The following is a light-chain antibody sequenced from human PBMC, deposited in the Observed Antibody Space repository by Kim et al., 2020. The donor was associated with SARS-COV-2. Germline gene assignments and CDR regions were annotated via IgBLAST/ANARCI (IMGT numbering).Light chain of an antibody. CDR3: QHRKTWPVT. J-gene: IGKJ4*01. CDR1: QSVNNY. Sequence: LSPVERATLPCRASQSVNNYLAWYQQKPGQAPRLLLYDVSNRATGIPARFSGSGSGTDFTLTISSLEPEDFAVYYCQHRKTWPVTFGGGTKVDIK. CDR2: DVS. V-gene: IGKV3-11*01.